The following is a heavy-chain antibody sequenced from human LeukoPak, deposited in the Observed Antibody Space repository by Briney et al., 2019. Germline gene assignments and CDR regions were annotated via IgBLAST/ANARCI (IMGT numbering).Heavy chain of an antibody. CDR3: ARDSGSGYDRRAFDY. Sequence: SVKVSCKASGGTFSSYAISWVRQAPGQGLEWMGGIIPIFGTANYAQKFQGRVTITADESTSTAHMEPSSLRSEDTAVYYCARDSGSGYDRRAFDYWGQGTLVTVSS. D-gene: IGHD5-12*01. J-gene: IGHJ4*02. CDR1: GGTFSSYA. CDR2: IIPIFGTA. V-gene: IGHV1-69*13.